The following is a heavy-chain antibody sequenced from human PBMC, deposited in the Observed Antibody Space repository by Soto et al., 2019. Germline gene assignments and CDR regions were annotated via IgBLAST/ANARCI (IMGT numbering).Heavy chain of an antibody. D-gene: IGHD6-13*01. J-gene: IGHJ6*02. Sequence: QITLKESGPTLVKPTQTLTLTCTFSGFSLTSGVVGVGWIRQPLGEALEWLALIYWNDEQYYNPSLRNRLTITRDTSKNQGVLTMTNMDPVDTATYYCAIRLPGHSGYEVWCQGTTVSVSS. V-gene: IGHV2-5*01. CDR1: GFSLTSGVVG. CDR3: AIRLPGHSGYEV. CDR2: IYWNDEQ.